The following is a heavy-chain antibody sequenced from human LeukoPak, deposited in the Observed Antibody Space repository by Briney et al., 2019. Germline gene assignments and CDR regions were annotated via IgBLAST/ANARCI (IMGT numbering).Heavy chain of an antibody. CDR3: ARDYYGSGSYVGYDAFDI. CDR1: GYTFTNYY. CDR2: IIPIFGTA. Sequence: SVKVSCKASGYTFTNYYIHWVRQAPGQGLEWMGGIIPIFGTANYAQKFQGRVTITADKSTSTAYMELSSLRSEDTAVYYCARDYYGSGSYVGYDAFDIWGQGTMVTVSS. D-gene: IGHD3-10*01. V-gene: IGHV1-69*06. J-gene: IGHJ3*02.